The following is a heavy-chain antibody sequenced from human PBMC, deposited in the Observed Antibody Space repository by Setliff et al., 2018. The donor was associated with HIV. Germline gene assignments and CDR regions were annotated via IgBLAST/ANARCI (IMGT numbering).Heavy chain of an antibody. CDR1: GGSFSGYY. Sequence: PSETLSLTCAVYGGSFSGYYWSWIRQSPGKGLEWIGQINHGGSTNYSPSLKSRVTMSIDTSKNQFSLRLSSVTAADTAVYYCVSDYSSRHDAFDIWGQGTVVTVSS. V-gene: IGHV4-34*01. J-gene: IGHJ3*02. D-gene: IGHD6-13*01. CDR2: INHGGST. CDR3: VSDYSSRHDAFDI.